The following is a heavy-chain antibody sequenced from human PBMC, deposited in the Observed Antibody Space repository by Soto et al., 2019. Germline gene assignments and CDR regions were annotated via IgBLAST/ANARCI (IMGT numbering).Heavy chain of an antibody. J-gene: IGHJ6*02. V-gene: IGHV1-8*01. D-gene: IGHD7-27*01. CDR2: TNPNSGNT. Sequence: ASVKVSRKASGYTFTSYDINWVRQATGQGLEWMGWTNPNSGNTGYAQKFQGRVTMTRNTAISTAYMELSSVRSEDAAVYYCARVQGPLGYYYGMDVWGQGTTVTVSS. CDR1: GYTFTSYD. CDR3: ARVQGPLGYYYGMDV.